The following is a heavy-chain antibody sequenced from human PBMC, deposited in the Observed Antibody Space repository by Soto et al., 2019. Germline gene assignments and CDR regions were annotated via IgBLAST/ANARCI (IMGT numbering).Heavy chain of an antibody. CDR3: ARESRDCSGGSCYFLPGIDY. V-gene: IGHV1-69*12. D-gene: IGHD2-15*01. CDR1: GGTLRSYA. J-gene: IGHJ4*02. Sequence: QGQLVQSGAEVKKPGSSVKVSCKASGGTLRSYAISWVRQAPGQGLEWMGGIIPIFGTANYAQKFQGRVTITADESTSTAYRELSSLRSEDTAVYYCARESRDCSGGSCYFLPGIDYWGQGTLVTVSS. CDR2: IIPIFGTA.